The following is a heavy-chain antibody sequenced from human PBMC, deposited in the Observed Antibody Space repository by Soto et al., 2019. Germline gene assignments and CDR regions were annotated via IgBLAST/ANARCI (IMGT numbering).Heavy chain of an antibody. Sequence: PSETLSLTCNVSGASLDRSNYYWDWIRQSPGKGLEWIGSTYYNGNAYYNPSLRSRVTISFDTSKYQFSLKLMSVTAADTAVYYCARHFVAVVIKGWGYWGQGTLVTVSS. D-gene: IGHD3-22*01. CDR2: TYYNGNA. V-gene: IGHV4-39*01. CDR3: ARHFVAVVIKGWGY. J-gene: IGHJ4*02. CDR1: GASLDRSNYY.